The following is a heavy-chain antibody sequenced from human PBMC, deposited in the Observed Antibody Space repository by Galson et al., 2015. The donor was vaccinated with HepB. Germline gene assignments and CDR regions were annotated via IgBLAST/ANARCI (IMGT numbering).Heavy chain of an antibody. CDR1: GFTLSTYG. J-gene: IGHJ4*02. D-gene: IGHD2-2*01. Sequence: LRLSCAASGFTLSTYGIHWVRQAPGKGLEWVAFIRYDGSNEYYADSVKGRFTISRDNSKNTLNLQLTSLRPEDTALYYCAKDGEEFCSSTSCYFPSDYWGQGTLVTVSS. CDR3: AKDGEEFCSSTSCYFPSDY. V-gene: IGHV3-30*02. CDR2: IRYDGSNE.